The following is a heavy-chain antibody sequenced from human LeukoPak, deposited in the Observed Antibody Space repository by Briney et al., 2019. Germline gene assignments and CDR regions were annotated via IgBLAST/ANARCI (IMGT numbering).Heavy chain of an antibody. CDR3: ARARSAAGNFDF. Sequence: SQTLSLTCTVSGGSISSGGYYWSWIRQHPGKGLEWIGYIYYSGSTYYNPSLKSRVTLSADTSKNQFSLKLSSVTAADTAVYFCARARSAAGNFDFWGQGTLVTVSS. D-gene: IGHD6-13*01. CDR1: GGSISSGGYY. V-gene: IGHV4-31*03. J-gene: IGHJ4*02. CDR2: IYYSGST.